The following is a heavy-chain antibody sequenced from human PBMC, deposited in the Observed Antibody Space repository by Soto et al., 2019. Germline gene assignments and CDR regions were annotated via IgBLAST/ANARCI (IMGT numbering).Heavy chain of an antibody. CDR2: IIPIFGTA. J-gene: IGHJ3*02. Sequence: SVKVSCKASGGTFSSYAISWVRQAPGQGLEWMGGIIPIFGTANYAQEFQGRVTITADKSTSTAYMELNSLRAEDTALYYCAREGRGSGHIFDAFDIWGQGTMVTVSS. D-gene: IGHD2-15*01. CDR1: GGTFSSYA. V-gene: IGHV1-69*06. CDR3: AREGRGSGHIFDAFDI.